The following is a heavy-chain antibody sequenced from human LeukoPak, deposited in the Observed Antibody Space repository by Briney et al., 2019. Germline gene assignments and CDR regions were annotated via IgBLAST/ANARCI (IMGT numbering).Heavy chain of an antibody. CDR1: GYSISSGYY. J-gene: IGHJ5*02. D-gene: IGHD1-14*01. V-gene: IGHV4-38-2*02. Sequence: SETLSLTCTVSGYSISSGYYWGWMRQSPGKGLQWIGNIYYSRSTYYNPSLKSRLTISVDTSNNQFSLKLTSVHAADTAVYSCARLNKPGWFDPWGKGTLVTVSS. CDR3: ARLNKPGWFDP. CDR2: IYYSRST.